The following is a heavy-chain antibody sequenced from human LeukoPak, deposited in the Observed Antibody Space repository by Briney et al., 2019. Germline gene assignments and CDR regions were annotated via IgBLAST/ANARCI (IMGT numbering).Heavy chain of an antibody. J-gene: IGHJ4*02. D-gene: IGHD1-7*01. CDR1: GFTFTSYS. CDR3: ARKAQYNGHYPLDY. CDR2: TSDRGDYT. V-gene: IGHV3-23*01. Sequence: GGSLRLSCAASGFTFTSYSMSWVRQAPGKGLEWVSGTSDRGDYTYYADSVKGRFTISRDSSKNTLFLQMNSLRAEDAALYFCARKAQYNGHYPLDYWGQGTLVTVSS.